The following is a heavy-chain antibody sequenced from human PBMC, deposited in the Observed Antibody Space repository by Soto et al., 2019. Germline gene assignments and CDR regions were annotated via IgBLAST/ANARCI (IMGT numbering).Heavy chain of an antibody. D-gene: IGHD2-21*02. CDR2: IYYSGST. CDR3: ARGTGVVTATHFDY. Sequence: SETLSLTCTVSGGSISSYYWSWIRQPPGKGLEWIGYIYYSGSTNYNPSLKSRVTISVDTSKNQFSLKLSSVTAADTAVYYCARGTGVVTATHFDYWGQGTLVTVSS. V-gene: IGHV4-59*01. CDR1: GGSISSYY. J-gene: IGHJ4*02.